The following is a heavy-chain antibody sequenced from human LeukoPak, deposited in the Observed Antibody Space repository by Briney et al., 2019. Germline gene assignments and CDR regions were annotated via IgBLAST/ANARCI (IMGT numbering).Heavy chain of an antibody. J-gene: IGHJ4*02. CDR3: ARDPNDGYAFLGY. CDR1: EFIVTNYH. Sequence: GGSLRLSCAASEFIVTNYHMNWVRQAPGKGLEWVSNIFDDGTTYYADSVKGRFTISRDISKNTAYLQMNSLRVEDTAVYYCARDPNDGYAFLGYWGQGTVVTVSS. D-gene: IGHD2-8*01. V-gene: IGHV3-66*02. CDR2: IFDDGTT.